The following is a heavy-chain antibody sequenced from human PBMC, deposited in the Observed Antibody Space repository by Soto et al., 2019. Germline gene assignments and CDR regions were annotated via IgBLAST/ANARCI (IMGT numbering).Heavy chain of an antibody. J-gene: IGHJ6*03. D-gene: IGHD6-19*01. V-gene: IGHV1-18*01. CDR3: ARDRGVAPPVAGNTHYYCYMDV. Sequence: QDQLVQSGVEVKKPGASVKVSCKASGYSCTNYGITWVRQAPGQGFEWMGWISAYNGNTNYAQKFQGRVTMTTDASTSTAYLELRSLRSDDTAVYYCARDRGVAPPVAGNTHYYCYMDVWGKGTTVTVSS. CDR1: GYSCTNYG. CDR2: ISAYNGNT.